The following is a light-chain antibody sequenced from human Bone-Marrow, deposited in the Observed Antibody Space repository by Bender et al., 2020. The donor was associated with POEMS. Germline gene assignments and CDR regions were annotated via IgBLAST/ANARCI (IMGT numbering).Light chain of an antibody. CDR1: SSNIGNNR. CDR3: GAWDASLTMWV. J-gene: IGLJ3*02. V-gene: IGLV1-51*01. Sequence: QSVLTQPPSVSATPGQKVIISCSGSSSNIGNNRVSWYQQVPGAAPKLLIYDDSDRPSGIPDRFSGSKSGSSATLDITGLQTGDEADYYCGAWDASLTMWVFGGGTKVTVL. CDR2: DDS.